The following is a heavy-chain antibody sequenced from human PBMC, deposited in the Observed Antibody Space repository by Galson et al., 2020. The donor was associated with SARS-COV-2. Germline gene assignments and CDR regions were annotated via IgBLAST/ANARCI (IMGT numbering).Heavy chain of an antibody. CDR1: GFPFSTYS. CDR2: ISTSSSYT. CDR3: ARDEGIRGYNYGRLYYGRDV. Sequence: NSGGSLRLSCAASGFPFSTYSMTWVRLAPGKGLEWVSSISTSSSYTYYVDSVKGRFSISRDNPRNSLYLQMNSLRAEDTAVYYCARDEGIRGYNYGRLYYGRDVWGQGTTVTVSS. D-gene: IGHD5-18*01. V-gene: IGHV3-21*01. J-gene: IGHJ6*02.